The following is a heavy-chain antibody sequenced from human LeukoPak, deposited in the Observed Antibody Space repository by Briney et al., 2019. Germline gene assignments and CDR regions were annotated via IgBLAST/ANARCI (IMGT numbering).Heavy chain of an antibody. V-gene: IGHV4-34*01. Sequence: PSETLSLTCAVYGGSFSGYYWSWIRQPPGKGLEWIGEINHSGSTNYNPSLKSRVTISGDTSKNQFSLRLSSVTAADTAVYYCARRDSSGYYVYWGQGTLVTVSS. CDR3: ARRDSSGYYVY. D-gene: IGHD3-22*01. CDR2: INHSGST. CDR1: GGSFSGYY. J-gene: IGHJ4*02.